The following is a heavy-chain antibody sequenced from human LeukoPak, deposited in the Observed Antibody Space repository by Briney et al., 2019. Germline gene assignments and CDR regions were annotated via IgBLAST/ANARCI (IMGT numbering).Heavy chain of an antibody. CDR1: GGTFSSYA. CDR3: ARDGYRDAFDI. J-gene: IGHJ3*02. V-gene: IGHV1-69*04. Sequence: SVKVSCKASGGTFSSYAISWVRQAPGQGREWMGRIIPILGIANYAQKFQGRVTITADKSTSTAYLELSSLRSEDTAVYYGARDGYRDAFDIWGQGTMVTVSS. CDR2: IIPILGIA. D-gene: IGHD1-1*01.